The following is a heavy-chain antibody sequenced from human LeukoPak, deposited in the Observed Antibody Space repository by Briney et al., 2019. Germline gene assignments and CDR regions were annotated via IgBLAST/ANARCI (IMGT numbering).Heavy chain of an antibody. V-gene: IGHV4-59*12. CDR1: GGSISGYY. Sequence: SETLSLTCTVSGGSISGYYWSWIRQPPGKGLEWIGEVSRSGTTNYNLSLKSRVTISLDKSKNQFSLKLTSVTAADTAVYYCARPYYYYLDVWGKGTTVTISS. J-gene: IGHJ6*03. CDR2: VSRSGTT. CDR3: ARPYYYYLDV.